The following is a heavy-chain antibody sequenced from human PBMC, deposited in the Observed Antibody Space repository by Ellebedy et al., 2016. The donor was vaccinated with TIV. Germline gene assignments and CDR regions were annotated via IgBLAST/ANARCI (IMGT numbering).Heavy chain of an antibody. Sequence: KVSCKGSGYSFSSYWIGWVRQMPGKGLEWMGIIYPGDSDTRYSPSFQGQVTISADKSITTAYLQWRSLKASDTAIYYCARHRLYYLDSRGLPTAGLDIWGQGTMVTVSS. D-gene: IGHD3-22*01. CDR3: ARHRLYYLDSRGLPTAGLDI. J-gene: IGHJ3*02. V-gene: IGHV5-51*01. CDR2: IYPGDSDT. CDR1: GYSFSSYW.